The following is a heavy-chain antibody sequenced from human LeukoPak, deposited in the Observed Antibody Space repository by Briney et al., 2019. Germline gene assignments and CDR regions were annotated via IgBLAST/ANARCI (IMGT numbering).Heavy chain of an antibody. D-gene: IGHD4-11*01. Sequence: GGSLRLSCVASGFIFSSYSMNWVRQAPGKGLEWVSSITSSSGYIYYADSVKGRFTISRDNAKNSLYLQMNSLRAEDTAVYYCASDDYSNSNWFDPWGQGTLVTVSS. V-gene: IGHV3-21*01. CDR2: ITSSSGYI. J-gene: IGHJ5*02. CDR1: GFIFSSYS. CDR3: ASDDYSNSNWFDP.